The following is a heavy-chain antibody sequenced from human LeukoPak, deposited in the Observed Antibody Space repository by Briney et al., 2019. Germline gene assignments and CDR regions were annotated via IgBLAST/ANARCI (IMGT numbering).Heavy chain of an antibody. J-gene: IGHJ6*02. CDR3: ARGMFDNSGHYYYFYYALDV. V-gene: IGHV1-8*01. CDR1: GYTFTSYH. CDR2: MNAISGHT. Sequence: ASVTVSCKASGYTFTSYHIDWVRQAPGQGPEWMGWMNAISGHTGYAQNLEGRVTMTRDTSTNTAYMELRGLRSEDTAVYFCARGMFDNSGHYYYFYYALDVWGQGTTVTVSS. D-gene: IGHD3-22*01.